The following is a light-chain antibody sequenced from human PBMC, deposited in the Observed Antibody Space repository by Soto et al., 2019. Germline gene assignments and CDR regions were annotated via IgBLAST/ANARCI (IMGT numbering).Light chain of an antibody. J-gene: IGLJ1*01. CDR2: SKN. CDR1: SSNIGSNA. V-gene: IGLV1-44*01. CDR3: AAWDDTLNGPLNV. Sequence: VVSQPPSASGTPGQRVTISCSGSSSNIGSNAVSWYQHLPGTAPKLLIYSKNQRPSGVPHRFSGSKSGSSASLAISGRQPEDEADYYCAAWDDTLNGPLNVFGTGTKVTVL.